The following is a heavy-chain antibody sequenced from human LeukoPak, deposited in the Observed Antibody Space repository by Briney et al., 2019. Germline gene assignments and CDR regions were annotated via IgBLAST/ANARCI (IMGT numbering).Heavy chain of an antibody. V-gene: IGHV3-7*03. Sequence: GGSLRLSCVASGFTFSGNWMTWVRQAPEKGLEWKGLEWVANIKEDESQRYYVDSVKGRFTISRDNSKNTLYLQMSSLRAEDAAIYYCAKDSRGNYVAWLDPWGQGTLVSVSS. CDR1: GFTFSGNW. CDR3: AKDSRGNYVAWLDP. D-gene: IGHD4-11*01. J-gene: IGHJ5*02. CDR2: IKEDESQR.